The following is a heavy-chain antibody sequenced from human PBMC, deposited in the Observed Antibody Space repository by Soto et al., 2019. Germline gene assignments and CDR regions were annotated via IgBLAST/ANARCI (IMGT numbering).Heavy chain of an antibody. CDR2: IYYSGST. Sequence: SETLSLTCTVSGGSISSGGYYWSWIRQHPGKGLEWIGYIYYSGSTNYNPSLKSRVTISVDTSKNQFSLKLSSVTAADTAVYYCARVRDGLIQNYYYYYMDVWGKGTTVTVSS. V-gene: IGHV4-61*08. D-gene: IGHD2-21*02. CDR1: GGSISSGGYY. CDR3: ARVRDGLIQNYYYYYMDV. J-gene: IGHJ6*03.